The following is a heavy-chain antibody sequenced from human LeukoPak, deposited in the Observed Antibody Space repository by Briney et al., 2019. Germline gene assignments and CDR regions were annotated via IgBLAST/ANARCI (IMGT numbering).Heavy chain of an antibody. J-gene: IGHJ4*02. CDR3: AREDYGDYEAASDY. CDR1: RFTFSSYA. V-gene: IGHV3-30-3*01. Sequence: PGGSLRLSCAASRFTFSSYAMHWVRQAPGKGLEWVAVISYDGSNKYYADSVKGRFTISRDNSKNTLYLQMNSLRAEDTAVYYCAREDYGDYEAASDYWGQGTLVTVSS. D-gene: IGHD4-17*01. CDR2: ISYDGSNK.